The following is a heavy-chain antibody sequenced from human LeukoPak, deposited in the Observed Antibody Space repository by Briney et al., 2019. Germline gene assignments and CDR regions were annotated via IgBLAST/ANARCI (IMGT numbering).Heavy chain of an antibody. Sequence: GGSLRLSCAASGFTFNSYAMSWVRQAPGKGLEWVSAISGSGGSTYYADSVKGRFTISRDNSKNTLYLQMNSLRAEDTAVYYCARELNRIAVAGYFDYWGQGTLVTVSS. D-gene: IGHD6-13*01. CDR2: ISGSGGST. CDR3: ARELNRIAVAGYFDY. CDR1: GFTFNSYA. J-gene: IGHJ4*02. V-gene: IGHV3-23*01.